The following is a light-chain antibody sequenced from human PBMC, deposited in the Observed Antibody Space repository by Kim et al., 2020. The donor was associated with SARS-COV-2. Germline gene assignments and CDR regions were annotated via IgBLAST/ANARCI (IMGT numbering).Light chain of an antibody. V-gene: IGLV1-44*01. CDR3: AAWDDSLNVVV. Sequence: VLTQPPSASGTPGQRVTISCSGSSSNIGSNTVNWYQQLPGTAPKLLIYSNNQRPSGVPDRFSGSKSGTSASLAISGLQSEDEADYYCAAWDDSLNVVVFGGGTQLTVL. J-gene: IGLJ2*01. CDR1: SSNIGSNT. CDR2: SNN.